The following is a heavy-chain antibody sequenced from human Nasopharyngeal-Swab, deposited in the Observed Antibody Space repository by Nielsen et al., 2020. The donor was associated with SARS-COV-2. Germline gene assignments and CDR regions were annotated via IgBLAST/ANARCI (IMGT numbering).Heavy chain of an antibody. Sequence: ASVHVSCKVSVYTLTELSMHWVRQAPGKGLEWTGGFDPEDGETIYAQKFQGRVTMTEDTSTDTAYMELSSLRSEDTAVYYCATRTVGATPGDYWGQGTLVTVSS. CDR2: FDPEDGET. CDR1: VYTLTELS. CDR3: ATRTVGATPGDY. J-gene: IGHJ4*02. V-gene: IGHV1-24*01. D-gene: IGHD1-26*01.